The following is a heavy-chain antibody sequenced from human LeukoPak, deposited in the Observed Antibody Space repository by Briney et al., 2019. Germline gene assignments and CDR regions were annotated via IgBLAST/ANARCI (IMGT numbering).Heavy chain of an antibody. CDR3: ARGTIIVGRAEFGP. CDR1: GGSVSSYSYY. Sequence: SETLSLTCTVSGGSVSSYSYYWSWIRQPPGKGLEWIGYIYYSGITNYNPSLKSRVTISVDTSKNQFSLKLSSVTAADTAVYYCARGTIIVGRAEFGPWGQGTLVTVSS. CDR2: IYYSGIT. J-gene: IGHJ5*02. V-gene: IGHV4-61*01. D-gene: IGHD3-22*01.